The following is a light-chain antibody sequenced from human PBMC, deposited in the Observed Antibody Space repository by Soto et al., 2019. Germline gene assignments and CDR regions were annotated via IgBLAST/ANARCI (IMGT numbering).Light chain of an antibody. Sequence: QSVLTQPASVSGSPGQSITISCTGTSSDVGGYNYVSWYQQHPGKAHKLMIYDVSNRPSGVSNRFSGSKSGNTASLTISGLQAEDEADYYCIPYTRSSTPSYFFGTGTKVTVL. J-gene: IGLJ1*01. CDR1: SSDVGGYNY. CDR2: DVS. CDR3: IPYTRSSTPSYF. V-gene: IGLV2-14*01.